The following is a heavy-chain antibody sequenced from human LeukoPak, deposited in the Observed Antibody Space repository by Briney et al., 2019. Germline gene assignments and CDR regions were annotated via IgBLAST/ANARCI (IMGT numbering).Heavy chain of an antibody. CDR2: ISPNSGGT. J-gene: IGHJ4*02. CDR1: GYTFTGYY. Sequence: GASVKVSCKASGYTFTGYYMHWVRQAPGQGLEWMGWISPNSGGTNYAQKFQGRVTMTRDTSISTAYMELSRLRSDDTAVYYCARSMPIAVAGVGNYWGQGTLVTVSS. D-gene: IGHD6-19*01. V-gene: IGHV1-2*02. CDR3: ARSMPIAVAGVGNY.